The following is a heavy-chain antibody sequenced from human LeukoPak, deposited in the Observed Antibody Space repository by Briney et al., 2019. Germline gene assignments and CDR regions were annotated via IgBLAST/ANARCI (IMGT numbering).Heavy chain of an antibody. D-gene: IGHD2-15*01. CDR3: ARLEGGPHGAFDI. Sequence: SETLSLTCTVSGSSINDYYWSWIRQSPEKGLEWIGNIYYTGDTNYNPSLKGRVTISVNTSRRQFSLKLTSVTAADTAGYYCARLEGGPHGAFDIWGQGTMVTISS. J-gene: IGHJ3*02. CDR2: IYYTGDT. CDR1: GSSINDYY. V-gene: IGHV4-59*01.